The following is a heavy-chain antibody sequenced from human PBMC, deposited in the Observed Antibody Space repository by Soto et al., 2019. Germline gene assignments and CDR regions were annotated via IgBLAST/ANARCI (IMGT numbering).Heavy chain of an antibody. Sequence: QPGGSLRLSCAASGFTFDDYAMHWVRQAPGKGLEWVSGISWNSGSIGYADSVKGRFTISRDNAKNSLYLQMNSLRAEDTALYYCSKELYCSSTICYLLYYYYGMDVWGQGTTVTVSS. CDR3: SKELYCSSTICYLLYYYYGMDV. CDR2: ISWNSGSI. D-gene: IGHD2-2*01. V-gene: IGHV3-9*01. CDR1: GFTFDDYA. J-gene: IGHJ6*02.